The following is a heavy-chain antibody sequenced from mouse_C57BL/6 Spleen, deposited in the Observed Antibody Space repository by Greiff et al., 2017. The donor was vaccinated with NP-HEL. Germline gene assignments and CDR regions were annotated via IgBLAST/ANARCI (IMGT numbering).Heavy chain of an antibody. D-gene: IGHD2-5*01. J-gene: IGHJ3*01. CDR1: GYTFTDYE. CDR2: IDPETGGP. CDR3: TREYSNYPFAY. Sequence: QVQLQQSGAELVRPGASVSLSCKASGYTFTDYEMHWVKQTPVHGLEWIGAIDPETGGPSYNQLFKGKAILTADKSSSTAYMELHSLTSEDSAIYYCTREYSNYPFAYWGQGTLVTVSA. V-gene: IGHV1-15*01.